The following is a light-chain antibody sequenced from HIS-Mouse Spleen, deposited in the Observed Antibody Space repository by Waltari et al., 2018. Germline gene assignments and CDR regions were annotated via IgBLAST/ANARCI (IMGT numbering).Light chain of an antibody. CDR3: CSYAGSHVV. CDR1: SSDVGSYNL. V-gene: IGLV2-23*02. CDR2: EVS. Sequence: QSALTQPASVSGSPGQSITISCTGTSSDVGSYNLVSWYQQHPGKATKLRIYEVSKRPSGVSNRFSGSKSGNTASLTISGLQAEDEADYYCCSYAGSHVVFGGGTKLTVL. J-gene: IGLJ2*01.